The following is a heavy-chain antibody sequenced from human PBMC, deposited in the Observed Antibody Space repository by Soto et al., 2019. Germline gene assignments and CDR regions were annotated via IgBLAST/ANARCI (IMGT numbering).Heavy chain of an antibody. J-gene: IGHJ6*02. Sequence: ASVKVSCKASGYTFTSYGISWVRQAPGQGLEWMGWISAYNGYTIYERKFEGRVSMTVDTSTKTASMELRGLRADDTALYFCARSGRGMTMIVVVPLEVWGQGTAVTVSS. CDR1: GYTFTSYG. CDR2: ISAYNGYT. V-gene: IGHV1-18*04. CDR3: ARSGRGMTMIVVVPLEV. D-gene: IGHD3-22*01.